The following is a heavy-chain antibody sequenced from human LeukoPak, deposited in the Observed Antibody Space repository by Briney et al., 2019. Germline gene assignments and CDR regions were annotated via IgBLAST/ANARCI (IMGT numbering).Heavy chain of an antibody. V-gene: IGHV1-2*02. CDR1: GYTFTGYY. CDR3: ASAEVIAVAAHFDY. CDR2: INPNSGGT. Sequence: ASVKVSCKASGYTFTGYYMHWVRQAPGQGLEWMGWINPNSGGTNYAQKFQGRVTMTRDTSISTAYMELSRLRSDDTAVYYCASAEVIAVAAHFDYWGQETLVTVSS. D-gene: IGHD6-19*01. J-gene: IGHJ4*02.